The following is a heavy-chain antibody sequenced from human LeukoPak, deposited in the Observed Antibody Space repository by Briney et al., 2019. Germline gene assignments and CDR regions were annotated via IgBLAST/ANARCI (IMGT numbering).Heavy chain of an antibody. V-gene: IGHV4-4*02. CDR1: GGSISSNNW. D-gene: IGHD3-16*02. CDR2: IYRSGST. CDR3: AMITFGGVIGLDY. J-gene: IGHJ4*02. Sequence: SGTLSLTCAVSGGSISSNNWWSWVRQPPGKGLGWIGEIYRSGSTNYNPSLKSRVTISVDKSKNQFSLKLSSVTAADTAVYFCAMITFGGVIGLDYWGQGTLVTVSS.